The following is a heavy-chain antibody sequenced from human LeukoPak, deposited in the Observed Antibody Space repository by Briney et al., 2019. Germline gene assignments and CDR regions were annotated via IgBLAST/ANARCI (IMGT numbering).Heavy chain of an antibody. CDR2: ISGSGGST. CDR1: GFTFSSYG. CDR3: ARDPDSGYWFRVWEYGADGAFDI. D-gene: IGHD3-22*01. V-gene: IGHV3-23*01. J-gene: IGHJ3*02. Sequence: PGGTLRLSCAASGFTFSSYGITWVRQAPGKGLEWVSSISGSGGSTYYADSVKGRFTISRDNAKNSLYLQMNSLRAEDTAVYYCARDPDSGYWFRVWEYGADGAFDIWGQGTMVTVSS.